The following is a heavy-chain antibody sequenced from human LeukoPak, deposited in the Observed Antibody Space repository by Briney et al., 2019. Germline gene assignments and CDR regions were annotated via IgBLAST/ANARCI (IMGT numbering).Heavy chain of an antibody. D-gene: IGHD3-10*01. J-gene: IGHJ4*02. CDR3: AAQGRGYYGSGSYYDY. V-gene: IGHV4-59*08. Sequence: SETLSLTCTASGGSISSYYWSWIRQPPGKGLQWIGYIYYSGSTNYNPSLKSRVTISVDTSKNQFSLKLSSVTAADTAVYYCAAQGRGYYGSGSYYDYWGQGTLVTVSS. CDR1: GGSISSYY. CDR2: IYYSGST.